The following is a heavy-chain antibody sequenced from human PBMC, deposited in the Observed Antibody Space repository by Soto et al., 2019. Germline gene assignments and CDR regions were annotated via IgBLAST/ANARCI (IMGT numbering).Heavy chain of an antibody. V-gene: IGHV4-30-4*01. CDR1: GGSISSGDYY. Sequence: SETLSLTCTVSGGSISSGDYYWSWIRQPPGKGLEWIGYIYYSGSTYYNPSLKSRVTISVDTSKNQFSLKLSSVTAADTAVYYCARVYVWNCIRTSCPFDHWGQETLVTVSS. D-gene: IGHD2-2*01. CDR2: IYYSGST. CDR3: ARVYVWNCIRTSCPFDH. J-gene: IGHJ4*02.